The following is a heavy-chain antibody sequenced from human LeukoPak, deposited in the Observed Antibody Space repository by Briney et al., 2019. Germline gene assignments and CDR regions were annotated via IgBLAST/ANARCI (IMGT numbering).Heavy chain of an antibody. CDR1: GYSISSGYY. CDR2: IYHSGST. CDR3: ARDCGTSCYDY. Sequence: KPSETLSLTCTVSGYSISSGYYWGWIRPPPGKGLEWIGGIYHSGSTYYNPSLKSRVTISVDTSKSQFSLKLSSVTAADTAVYYCARDCGTSCYDYWGQGTLVTVSS. J-gene: IGHJ4*02. D-gene: IGHD2-2*01. V-gene: IGHV4-38-2*02.